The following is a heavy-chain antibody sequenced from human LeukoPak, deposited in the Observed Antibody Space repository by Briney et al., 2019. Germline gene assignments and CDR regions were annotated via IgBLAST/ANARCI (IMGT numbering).Heavy chain of an antibody. CDR2: ISGSGSST. CDR3: AKARHYDFWSGEGNFDY. V-gene: IGHV3-23*01. D-gene: IGHD3-3*01. Sequence: GGSLRLSCAASGFTFSSYAMSWVRQAPGKGLEWVSAISGSGSSTYYADSVEGRSTISRDHAKNTLYLQVNSLRDEDTAVYYCAKARHYDFWSGEGNFDYWGQGTLVTVSS. CDR1: GFTFSSYA. J-gene: IGHJ4*02.